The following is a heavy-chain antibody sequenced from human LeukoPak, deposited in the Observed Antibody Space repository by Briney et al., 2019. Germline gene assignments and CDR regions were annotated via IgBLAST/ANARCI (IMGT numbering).Heavy chain of an antibody. J-gene: IGHJ4*02. Sequence: GGSVRLSCTASGFTFSSYGMSWVRQAPGKGLEWVSAISSSGGSTYYADSVKGRLTISRDNSKNTLYLQMNSLRAEDTPVNYCAKGAWYNWNHYFDNWGQGTLVTVSS. CDR1: GFTFSSYG. V-gene: IGHV3-23*01. CDR3: AKGAWYNWNHYFDN. D-gene: IGHD1-20*01. CDR2: ISSSGGST.